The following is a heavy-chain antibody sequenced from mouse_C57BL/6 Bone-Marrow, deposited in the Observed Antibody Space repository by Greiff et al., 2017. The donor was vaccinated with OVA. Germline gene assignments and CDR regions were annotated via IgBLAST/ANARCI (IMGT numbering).Heavy chain of an antibody. CDR3: ASPYYSGSSYAMDY. D-gene: IGHD1-1*01. CDR2: INPNNGGT. CDR1: GYTFTDYY. Sequence: VQLQQSGPELVKPGASVKISCKASGYTFTDYYMNWVKQSHGKSLEWIGDINPNNGGTSYNQKFKGKATLTVDKSSSTAYMELRSLTSEDSAVYYCASPYYSGSSYAMDYWGQGTSVTVSS. V-gene: IGHV1-26*01. J-gene: IGHJ4*01.